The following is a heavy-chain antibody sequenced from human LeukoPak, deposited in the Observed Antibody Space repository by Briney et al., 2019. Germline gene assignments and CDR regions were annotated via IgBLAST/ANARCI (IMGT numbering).Heavy chain of an antibody. J-gene: IGHJ6*02. CDR1: GFIFSSYG. CDR3: AKSPGSDCSNYGKYGMDV. V-gene: IGHV3-30*18. Sequence: GGSLRLSCAASGFIFSSYGMHWVRQAPGKGLEWVAVISYDGSNKYYADSVKGRFTISRDNSKNTLYLQMNSLRAEDTAVYYCAKSPGSDCSNYGKYGMDVWGQGTTVTVSS. CDR2: ISYDGSNK. D-gene: IGHD4-11*01.